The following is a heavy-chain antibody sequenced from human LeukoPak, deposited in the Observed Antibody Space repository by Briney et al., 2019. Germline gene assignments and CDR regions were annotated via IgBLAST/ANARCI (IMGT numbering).Heavy chain of an antibody. CDR1: GFTFSSYA. CDR2: ISVSGSST. J-gene: IGHJ4*02. CDR3: AKDGEYCTSTSCYPDYFDY. Sequence: GGSLRLSCAAPGFTFSSYAMNWVRQAPGKGLEWVSVISVSGSSTSYADSVKGRFTISRDNSKNTLYLQMNSLRAEDTALYYCAKDGEYCTSTSCYPDYFDYWGQGTLVTVSS. V-gene: IGHV3-23*01. D-gene: IGHD2-2*01.